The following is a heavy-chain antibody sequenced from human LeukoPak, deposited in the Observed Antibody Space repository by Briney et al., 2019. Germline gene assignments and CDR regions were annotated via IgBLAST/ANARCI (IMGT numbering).Heavy chain of an antibody. Sequence: ASVKVSCKASGYTFTGYYMHWVRQAPGQGLEWMGRINPNRGGTNYAQKFQGRVTMTRDTSISTAYMDLSRLRSDDTAVYYCASVDPRRTWFDRWGQGTLVTASS. J-gene: IGHJ5*02. D-gene: IGHD3-9*01. CDR1: GYTFTGYY. V-gene: IGHV1-2*06. CDR2: INPNRGGT. CDR3: ASVDPRRTWFDR.